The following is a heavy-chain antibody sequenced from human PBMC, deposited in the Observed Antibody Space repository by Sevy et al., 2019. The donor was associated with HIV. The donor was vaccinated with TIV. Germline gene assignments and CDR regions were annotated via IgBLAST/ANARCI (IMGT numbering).Heavy chain of an antibody. J-gene: IGHJ5*02. Sequence: ASVKVSCKASGYTFTGYYMHWVRQAPGQGLEWMGWINPNSGGTNYAQKFQGRVTMTRDTSISTAYMELSRLRSDDTAVYHCARDVREGYCSSTSCSTYNWFDPWGQGTLVTVSS. D-gene: IGHD2-2*01. CDR2: INPNSGGT. V-gene: IGHV1-2*02. CDR3: ARDVREGYCSSTSCSTYNWFDP. CDR1: GYTFTGYY.